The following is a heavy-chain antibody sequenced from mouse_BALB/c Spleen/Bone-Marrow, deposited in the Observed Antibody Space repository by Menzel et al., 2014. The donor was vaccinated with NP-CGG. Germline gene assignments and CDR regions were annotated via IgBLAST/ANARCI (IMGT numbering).Heavy chain of an antibody. D-gene: IGHD1-2*01. CDR2: INPDSSTI. Sequence: EVKLMESGGGLVQPGGSLKLSCAASGFDFSRYWMSWVRQAPGEGLEWIREINPDSSTINYTPSLKDKFIISRDNAKNTLYLQMSKVRSEDTALYYCARLGYYGSFAYWGQGTLVAVST. V-gene: IGHV4-1*02. J-gene: IGHJ3*01. CDR1: GFDFSRYW. CDR3: ARLGYYGSFAY.